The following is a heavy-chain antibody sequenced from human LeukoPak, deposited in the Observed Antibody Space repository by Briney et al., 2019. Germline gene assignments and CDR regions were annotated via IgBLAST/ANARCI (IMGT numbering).Heavy chain of an antibody. Sequence: SETLSLTCTVSGGSISSYYWSWIRQPPGKGLEWIGYIYYSGSTNYNPSLKSRVTISVDTSKNQFSLKLSSVTAAGTAVYYCASGPGIAVAGTDYWGQGTLVTVSS. CDR2: IYYSGST. CDR3: ASGPGIAVAGTDY. V-gene: IGHV4-59*01. CDR1: GGSISSYY. D-gene: IGHD6-19*01. J-gene: IGHJ4*02.